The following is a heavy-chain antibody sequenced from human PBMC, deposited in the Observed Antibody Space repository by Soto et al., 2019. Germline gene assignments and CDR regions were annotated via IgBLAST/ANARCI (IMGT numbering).Heavy chain of an antibody. CDR2: VYHTASA. CDR1: GGSFRGYH. Sequence: PSETLSHTCAVYGGSFRGYHWSCLPQHPRKGMEWIGGVYHTASANRLPSLKSRVTIPVATSMTQFTQDLRSVTDADRAVYYCARDLAAVPSAFDYWGRGTLVTVSS. V-gene: IGHV4-34*01. D-gene: IGHD6-13*01. CDR3: ARDLAAVPSAFDY. J-gene: IGHJ4*02.